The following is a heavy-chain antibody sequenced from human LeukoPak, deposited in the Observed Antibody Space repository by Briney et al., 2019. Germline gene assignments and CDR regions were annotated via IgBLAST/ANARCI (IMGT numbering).Heavy chain of an antibody. J-gene: IGHJ5*02. CDR1: GGSFSGYY. V-gene: IGHV4-34*01. CDR3: ARKVRGVVWFDP. Sequence: SETLSLTCAVYGGSFSGYYWGWIRQPPGKGLEWIGEINHSGSTNYNPSLKSRVTISVDTSKNQFSLKLSSVTAADTAVYYCARKVRGVVWFDPWGQGTLVTVSS. CDR2: INHSGST. D-gene: IGHD3-10*01.